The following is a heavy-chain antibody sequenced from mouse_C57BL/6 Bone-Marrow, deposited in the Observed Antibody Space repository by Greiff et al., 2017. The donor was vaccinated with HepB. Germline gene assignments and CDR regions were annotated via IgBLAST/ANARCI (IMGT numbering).Heavy chain of an antibody. CDR3: ARGSSGPYYAMDY. J-gene: IGHJ4*01. D-gene: IGHD3-2*02. Sequence: VQLVESGPELVRPGASVKISCKASGYTFTSYWMHWVKQRPGQGLEWIGMIHPNSGSTNYNEKFKSKATLTVDKSSSTAYMQLSSLTSEDSAVYYCARGSSGPYYAMDYWGQGTSVTVSS. CDR1: GYTFTSYW. V-gene: IGHV1-64*01. CDR2: IHPNSGST.